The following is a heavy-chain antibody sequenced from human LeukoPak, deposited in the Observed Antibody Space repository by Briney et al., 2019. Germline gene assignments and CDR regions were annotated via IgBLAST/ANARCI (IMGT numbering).Heavy chain of an antibody. Sequence: SETLSLTCAVYGGSFSGYYWSWIRQPPGKGLDWIGEINHSGSTNYNPSLKSRVTISVDTSKNQFSLKLSSVTAADTAVYYCARVDPALRFLEWLYPDAGGQGTLVTVSS. V-gene: IGHV4-34*01. CDR1: GGSFSGYY. J-gene: IGHJ5*02. CDR3: ARVDPALRFLEWLYPDA. D-gene: IGHD3-3*01. CDR2: INHSGST.